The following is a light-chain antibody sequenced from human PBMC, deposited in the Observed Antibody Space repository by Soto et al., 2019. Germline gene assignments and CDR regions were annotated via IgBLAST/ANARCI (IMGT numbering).Light chain of an antibody. CDR2: DVS. J-gene: IGLJ2*01. CDR1: SSDDGGYNY. Sequence: QSVLTQPRSVSGSPGQSVTISCTGTSSDDGGYNYVSWYQQHPGTVPKLMIYDVSNRPSGVPDRFSGSKSGNTASLTISGLQAEDEADYYCCSYAGGHTSLLFGGGTKLTVL. V-gene: IGLV2-11*01. CDR3: CSYAGGHTSLL.